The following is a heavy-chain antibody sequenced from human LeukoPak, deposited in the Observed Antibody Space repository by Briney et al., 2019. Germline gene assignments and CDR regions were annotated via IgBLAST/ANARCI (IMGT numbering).Heavy chain of an antibody. CDR1: GYSFTSYW. D-gene: IGHD2-15*01. Sequence: GESLKISCKGSGYSFTSYWIGWVRQMSGKGLEWMGIIYPGDSDTRYSPSFQGQVTISADKSISTAYLQWSSLKASDTAMYYCARVAIGYCSGGSCYENWFDPWGQGTLVTVSS. CDR3: ARVAIGYCSGGSCYENWFDP. CDR2: IYPGDSDT. J-gene: IGHJ5*02. V-gene: IGHV5-51*01.